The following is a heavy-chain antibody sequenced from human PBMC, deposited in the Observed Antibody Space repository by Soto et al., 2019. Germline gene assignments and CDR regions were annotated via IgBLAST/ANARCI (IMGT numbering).Heavy chain of an antibody. V-gene: IGHV3-21*01. Sequence: GGSLRLSCAASGFTFSSYSMNWVRQAPGKGLEWVSSISSSSSYIYYADSVKGRFTISRDNAKNSLYLQMNSLRAEDTAVYYCARFRLGKTNYYMDVWGKGTTVTVSS. CDR1: GFTFSSYS. J-gene: IGHJ6*03. CDR3: ARFRLGKTNYYMDV. D-gene: IGHD3-16*01. CDR2: ISSSSSYI.